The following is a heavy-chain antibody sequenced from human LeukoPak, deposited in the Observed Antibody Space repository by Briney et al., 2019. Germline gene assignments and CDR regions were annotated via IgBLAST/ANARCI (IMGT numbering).Heavy chain of an antibody. D-gene: IGHD3-10*01. Sequence: ASVKVSCKASGYTFTSYGISWVRQAPGQGLEWMGWISAYNGNTNYAQKLQGRVTMTTDTSTSTAYMELRSLRSDDTAVYYCARGEDYYGSGSYYYHWGQGTLVTVSS. V-gene: IGHV1-18*01. CDR1: GYTFTSYG. J-gene: IGHJ5*02. CDR3: ARGEDYYGSGSYYYH. CDR2: ISAYNGNT.